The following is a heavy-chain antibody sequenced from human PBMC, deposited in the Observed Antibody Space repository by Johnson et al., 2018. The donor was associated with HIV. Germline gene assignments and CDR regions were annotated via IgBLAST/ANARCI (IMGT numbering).Heavy chain of an antibody. CDR1: GFTFSSYA. Sequence: QVQLVESGGGVVQPGRSLRLSCAASGFTFSSYAMHWVRQAPGKGLEWVAVISYDGRNNYYADSVKCRFTIYRDNSKNTLSLQMDSLRPEDTAVYYCAKETRDSRSAFDVWGQGTLVTVSS. CDR2: ISYDGRNN. J-gene: IGHJ3*01. V-gene: IGHV3-30*04. CDR3: AKETRDSRSAFDV. D-gene: IGHD4-11*01.